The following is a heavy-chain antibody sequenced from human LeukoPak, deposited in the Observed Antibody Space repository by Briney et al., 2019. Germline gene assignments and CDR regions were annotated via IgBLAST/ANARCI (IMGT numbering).Heavy chain of an antibody. Sequence: ASVKVSCKASGYTFTSYYMHWVRQAPGQGLEWMGIINPSGGSTSYAQKFQGRVTMTRDTSTSTVYMELSSLRSEDTAVYYCARTVDYSYDLTGSFDCWGQGTLVTVSS. D-gene: IGHD5-18*01. CDR2: INPSGGST. J-gene: IGHJ4*02. CDR1: GYTFTSYY. V-gene: IGHV1-46*01. CDR3: ARTVDYSYDLTGSFDC.